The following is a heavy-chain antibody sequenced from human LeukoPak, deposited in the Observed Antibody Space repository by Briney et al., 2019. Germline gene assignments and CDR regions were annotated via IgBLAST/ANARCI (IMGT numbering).Heavy chain of an antibody. J-gene: IGHJ4*02. Sequence: SETLSLTCAVYGGSFSGYYWSWIRQPPGKGLEWIGEINHSESTNYNPSLKSRVTISVDTSKNQFSLKLSSVTAADTAVYYCAVYDSSGYYYRDYWGQGTLVTVSS. CDR1: GGSFSGYY. CDR3: AVYDSSGYYYRDY. V-gene: IGHV4-34*01. D-gene: IGHD3-22*01. CDR2: INHSEST.